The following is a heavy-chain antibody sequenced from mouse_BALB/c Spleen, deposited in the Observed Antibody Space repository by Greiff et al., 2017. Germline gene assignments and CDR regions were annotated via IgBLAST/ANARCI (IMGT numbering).Heavy chain of an antibody. D-gene: IGHD2-1*01. J-gene: IGHJ3*01. CDR2: INPSSGYT. V-gene: IGHV1-4*02. CDR1: GYTFTSYT. CDR3: AYYGNSWFAY. Sequence: VQLQQSAAELARPGASVKMSCKASGYTFTSYTMHWVKQRPGQGLEWIGYINPSSGYTEYNQKFKDKTTLTADKSSSTAYMQLSSLTSEDSAVYYCAYYGNSWFAYWGQGTLVTVSA.